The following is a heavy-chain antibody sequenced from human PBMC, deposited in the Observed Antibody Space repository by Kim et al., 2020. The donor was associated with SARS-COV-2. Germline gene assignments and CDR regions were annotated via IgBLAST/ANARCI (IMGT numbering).Heavy chain of an antibody. V-gene: IGHV3-7*01. CDR3: ARWTSTSYY. D-gene: IGHD2-2*01. J-gene: IGHJ4*02. Sequence: GTDKHNVDSVKSRFTISRDNAKSSLYLQMNSLRAEDTAVYYCARWTSTSYYWGQGTMVTVST. CDR2: GTDK.